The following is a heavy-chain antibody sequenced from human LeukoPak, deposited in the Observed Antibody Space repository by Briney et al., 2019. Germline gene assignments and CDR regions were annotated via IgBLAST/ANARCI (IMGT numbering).Heavy chain of an antibody. D-gene: IGHD3-9*01. CDR1: GYTFTSYG. V-gene: IGHV1-18*01. Sequence: ASVKVSCKASGYTFTSYGISWVRQAPGQGLEWMGWISAYNGNTNYAQKFQGRVTMTRDTSTSTVYMELSSLRSEDTAVYYCARDSRITIYTAFDYWGQGTLVTVSS. CDR3: ARDSRITIYTAFDY. CDR2: ISAYNGNT. J-gene: IGHJ4*02.